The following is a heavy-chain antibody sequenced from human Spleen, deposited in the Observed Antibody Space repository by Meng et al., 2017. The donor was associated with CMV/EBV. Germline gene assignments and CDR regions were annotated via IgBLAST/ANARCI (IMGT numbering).Heavy chain of an antibody. CDR3: GRSVEMTTIYDD. CDR2: ISGYNGDT. D-gene: IGHD5-24*01. Sequence: AAVKVSCKASGYAFTTYGITWLRQAPGQRLECMGWISGYNGDTDYAQKLQGRFTMTRDTSTRKAYMELRSLRSDDTAVYYCGRSVEMTTIYDDWGQGTLVTVSS. J-gene: IGHJ4*02. CDR1: GYAFTTYG. V-gene: IGHV1-18*01.